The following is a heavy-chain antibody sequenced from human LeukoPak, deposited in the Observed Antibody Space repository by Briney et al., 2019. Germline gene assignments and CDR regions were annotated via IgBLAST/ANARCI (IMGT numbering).Heavy chain of an antibody. CDR1: GGSISSYY. J-gene: IGHJ6*03. Sequence: SETLSLTCTVSGGSISSYYWSWIRQPAGKGLEWIGRIYTSGSTNYNPSLKSRVTMSVDTSKNQFSLKLSSVTAADTAVYYCARVTGKWLTNYYYYMDVWGKGTTVTVSS. CDR2: IYTSGST. D-gene: IGHD3-22*01. V-gene: IGHV4-4*07. CDR3: ARVTGKWLTNYYYYMDV.